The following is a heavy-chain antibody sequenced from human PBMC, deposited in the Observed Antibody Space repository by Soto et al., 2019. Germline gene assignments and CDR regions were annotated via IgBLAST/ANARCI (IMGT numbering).Heavy chain of an antibody. D-gene: IGHD6-13*01. Sequence: GGSLRLSCSASGFPFSLYGVQWVRQAPGKGLEYVAGISSDGRETYHAESVRGRFTISRDNAKNTVSLQMNSLRVEDTGVYYCAKDSWYFDLWSQGSQVTVSS. CDR2: ISSDGRET. V-gene: IGHV3-64*04. CDR3: AKDSWYFDL. CDR1: GFPFSLYG. J-gene: IGHJ4*02.